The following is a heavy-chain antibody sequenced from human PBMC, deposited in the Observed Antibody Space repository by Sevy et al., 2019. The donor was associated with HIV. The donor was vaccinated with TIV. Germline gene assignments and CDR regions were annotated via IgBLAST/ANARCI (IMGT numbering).Heavy chain of an antibody. V-gene: IGHV4-4*02. CDR3: AREKTTAFAFDL. CDR1: GGSISSTNW. CDR2: VYDSGST. J-gene: IGHJ4*02. D-gene: IGHD4-17*01. Sequence: SETLSLTCAVSGGSISSTNWWSWVRQPPGKGLEWIGEVYDSGSTNYNPSLKSRVSISVDKAKNQFSVKLNSVTAADTAVYYCAREKTTAFAFDLWGQGALVTVSS.